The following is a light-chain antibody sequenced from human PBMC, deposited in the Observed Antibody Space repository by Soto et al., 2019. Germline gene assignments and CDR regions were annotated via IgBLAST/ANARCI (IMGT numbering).Light chain of an antibody. CDR3: QQYKYWPRT. J-gene: IGKJ1*01. V-gene: IGKV3-15*01. Sequence: EIVMRQSPVTLSVSPGERATLSCRASQRVTSNLPWYQQKPGQAPRLLIYGASTSATGIPVRFSGSGSGTEFTLTISSLQSEDSAVYYCQQYKYWPRTFGQGTKVDIK. CDR1: QRVTSN. CDR2: GAS.